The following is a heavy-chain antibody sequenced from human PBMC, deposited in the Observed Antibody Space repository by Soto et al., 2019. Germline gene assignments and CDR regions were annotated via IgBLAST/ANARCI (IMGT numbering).Heavy chain of an antibody. Sequence: EVHLVESGGGLVQPGGSLRLSCAGSGFTFSDYYIDWVRQAPGKGLEWVGRSRDKGKSYSTDYAASVKGRFTVSRDASKTSLYLQMNSLKAEDTALYYCARSIRGTTSFDYWGQGTLVTVSS. V-gene: IGHV3-72*01. CDR3: ARSIRGTTSFDY. J-gene: IGHJ4*02. D-gene: IGHD1-7*01. CDR2: SRDKGKSYST. CDR1: GFTFSDYY.